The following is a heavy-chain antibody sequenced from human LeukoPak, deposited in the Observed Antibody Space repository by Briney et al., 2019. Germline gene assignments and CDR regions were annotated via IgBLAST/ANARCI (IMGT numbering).Heavy chain of an antibody. CDR2: IYHSGST. Sequence: SETLSLTSTVSGYSISSGYYWGWIRQPPGKGLEWIGSIYHSGSTYYNPSLKSRVTISVDTSKNQFSLKLSSVTAADTAVYYCARDLKRHYYHSSGYSTYPRWFDPWGQGTLVTVSS. CDR3: ARDLKRHYYHSSGYSTYPRWFDP. J-gene: IGHJ5*02. D-gene: IGHD3-22*01. CDR1: GYSISSGYY. V-gene: IGHV4-38-2*02.